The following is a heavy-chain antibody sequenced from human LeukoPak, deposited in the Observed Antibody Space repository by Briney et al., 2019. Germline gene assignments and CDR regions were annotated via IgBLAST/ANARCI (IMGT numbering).Heavy chain of an antibody. CDR3: ARTTTVRGTYYMDV. V-gene: IGHV4-59*07. Sequence: SDTLSLLCTVSGRSNSSYYWLWIRQPPGKGLDWIDYIYYSGYTNYNPPLKSRVTISVDTSKNQFSLKLSSVTAADTAVYYCARTTTVRGTYYMDVWGKGTTVTIS. D-gene: IGHD3-10*01. CDR1: GRSNSSYY. J-gene: IGHJ6*03. CDR2: IYYSGYT.